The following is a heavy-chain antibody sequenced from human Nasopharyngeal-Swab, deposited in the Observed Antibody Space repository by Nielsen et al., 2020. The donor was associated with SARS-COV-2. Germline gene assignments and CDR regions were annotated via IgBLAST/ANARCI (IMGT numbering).Heavy chain of an antibody. CDR1: GGTFSSYA. CDR2: IIPIFGTA. CDR3: ARGPYSSSSGDYYYGMDV. Sequence: SVKVSCKASGGTFSSYAISWARQAPGQGLEWMGGIIPIFGTANYAQKFQGRVTITADESTSTAYMELSSLRSEDTAVYYCARGPYSSSSGDYYYGMDVWGQGTTVTVSS. J-gene: IGHJ6*02. V-gene: IGHV1-69*13. D-gene: IGHD6-6*01.